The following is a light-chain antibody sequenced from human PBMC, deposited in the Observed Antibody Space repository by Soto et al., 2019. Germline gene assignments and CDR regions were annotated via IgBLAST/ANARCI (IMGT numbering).Light chain of an antibody. CDR3: QHRSNAPLT. Sequence: EIVLTQSPDTLSLSPGERATLSCRASQSVSNTLLWYQQKPGHAPRLLSYGASNMATGTPARFSGSGSGTDFTLTISGQEPEDYASYFFQHRSNAPLTFGPGTRV. CDR2: GAS. CDR1: QSVSNT. J-gene: IGKJ3*01. V-gene: IGKV3-11*01.